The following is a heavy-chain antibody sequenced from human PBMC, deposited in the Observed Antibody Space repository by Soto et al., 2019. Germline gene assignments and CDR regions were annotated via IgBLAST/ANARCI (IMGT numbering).Heavy chain of an antibody. CDR2: IYGSGGGM. CDR3: AKDLVSGDGLWLMDE. CDR1: GFTFSDYA. J-gene: IGHJ4*02. D-gene: IGHD2-21*02. V-gene: IGHV3-23*01. Sequence: EVQLLESGGGLVQPGGSLRLSCTASGFTFSDYAMTWVRQAPGKGLECVSGIYGSGGGMQYADSVKGRFTISRDNYRNTLYLQMNSLRDEDTAVYYCAKDLVSGDGLWLMDEWGQGTLVTVSP.